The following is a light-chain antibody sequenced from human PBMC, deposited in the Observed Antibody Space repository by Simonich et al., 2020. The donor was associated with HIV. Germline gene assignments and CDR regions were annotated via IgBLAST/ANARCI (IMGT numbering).Light chain of an antibody. Sequence: DVVMTQSPLSLPVTLGQPASISCRSSQSLIHSDGNTYLHWFQQRPGQSPRRLIHKVSNRDSGVPDRVSGSGSGTDFTLKISRVEAEDVGVYYCMQGTLPFTFGPGTKVDIK. J-gene: IGKJ3*01. CDR2: KVS. V-gene: IGKV2-30*02. CDR1: QSLIHSDGNTY. CDR3: MQGTLPFT.